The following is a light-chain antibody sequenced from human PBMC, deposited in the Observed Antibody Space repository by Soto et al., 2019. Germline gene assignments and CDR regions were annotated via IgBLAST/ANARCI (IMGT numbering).Light chain of an antibody. J-gene: IGLJ1*01. Sequence: QSVLTQPASVSGSPGPSITISCTGTSSDVGDYNYVSWYQQHPGKAPKLILYDVINRPSGVSDRFSGSKSGYTASLTISGLLAEDEADYYCSSYTSSSTCDVSGTGTKVTV. CDR1: SSDVGDYNY. CDR2: DVI. V-gene: IGLV2-14*01. CDR3: SSYTSSSTCDV.